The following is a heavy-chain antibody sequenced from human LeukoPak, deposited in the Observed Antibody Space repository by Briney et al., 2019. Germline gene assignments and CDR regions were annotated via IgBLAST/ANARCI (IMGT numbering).Heavy chain of an antibody. CDR3: ARGIGSTTVTTLEYYFDY. D-gene: IGHD4-17*01. J-gene: IGHJ4*02. V-gene: IGHV1-8*01. CDR1: VYTFTSYD. Sequence: ASVKVSCKASVYTFTSYDINWVRQATGQGLERLGWMNPNSGNTGYAQKYQGRVTMTRNTSISTAYMELSSMRSEDTAVYYCARGIGSTTVTTLEYYFDYWGQGTLVTVSS. CDR2: MNPNSGNT.